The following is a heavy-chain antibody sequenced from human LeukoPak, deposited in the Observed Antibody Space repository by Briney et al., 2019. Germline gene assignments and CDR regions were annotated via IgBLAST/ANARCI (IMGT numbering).Heavy chain of an antibody. D-gene: IGHD3-10*01. CDR2: IYPSASS. V-gene: IGHV4-4*07. CDR3: ARVRYSGSGSYYNGDFNYGMDV. J-gene: IGHJ6*02. Sequence: SETLSLTCTVSGGSISNYYRTWIRQPAGKGLEWIGRIYPSASSTYNPSLKSRVSMSVDTSKNQFSLRLSSVTAADTAVYYCARVRYSGSGSYYNGDFNYGMDVWGQGTTVTVSS. CDR1: GGSISNYY.